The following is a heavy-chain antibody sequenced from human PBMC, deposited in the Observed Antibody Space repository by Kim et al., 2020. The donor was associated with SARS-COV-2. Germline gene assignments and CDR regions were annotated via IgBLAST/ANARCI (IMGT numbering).Heavy chain of an antibody. CDR1: GGSFSSFS. CDR2: VIPLVGIV. CDR3: ARGASKGPLDY. V-gene: IGHV1-69*02. Sequence: SVKVSCKASGGSFSSFSFSWVRQAPGQGLEWMGRVIPLVGIVNYAQKFQARVTVTADKSTNTVYMDLSSLRSDDTAVYYCARGASKGPLDYLGQGTLVT. D-gene: IGHD1-26*01. J-gene: IGHJ4*02.